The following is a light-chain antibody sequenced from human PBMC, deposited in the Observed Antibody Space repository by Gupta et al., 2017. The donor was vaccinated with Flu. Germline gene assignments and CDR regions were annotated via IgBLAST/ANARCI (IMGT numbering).Light chain of an antibody. V-gene: IGKV3-11*01. CDR3: QQRTNWPLT. CDR1: QSISSY. CDR2: DAF. J-gene: IGKJ4*01. Sequence: PGTLSLSPGERATLSCRASQSISSYLAWYQLKPGQAPRLLIYDAFNRAAGIPARFSGSGSGTDFTLTISSLEPEDFAVYYCQQRTNWPLTFGGGTKVEIK.